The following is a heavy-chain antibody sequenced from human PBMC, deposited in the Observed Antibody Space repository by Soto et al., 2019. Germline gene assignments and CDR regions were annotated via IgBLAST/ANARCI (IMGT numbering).Heavy chain of an antibody. V-gene: IGHV3-23*03. J-gene: IGHJ3*02. Sequence: EVQLLESGGGLVQPGGSLRLSCAASGFTFSSYAMSWVRQAPGKGLEWVSVIYSGGSTYYADSVKGRFTISRDNSKNTLYLQMNSLRAEDTAVYYCARDEPQRGAFDIWGQGTMVTVSS. D-gene: IGHD3-10*01. CDR3: ARDEPQRGAFDI. CDR1: GFTFSSYA. CDR2: IYSGGST.